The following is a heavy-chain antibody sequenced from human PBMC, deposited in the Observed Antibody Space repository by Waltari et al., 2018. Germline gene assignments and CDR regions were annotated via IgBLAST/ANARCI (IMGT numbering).Heavy chain of an antibody. CDR1: GFSFSSFE. Sequence: VEVVESGGGLVQPGGSLRLSCVTSGFSFSSFEMNWVRQAPGKGLGWVSFISSTGNTIYYADSVRGRFTSSRDNAKNSMYRQMNSLRVEDTALYYCAREGSDWSLDVWGQGTSVTVSS. CDR3: AREGSDWSLDV. CDR2: ISSTGNTI. D-gene: IGHD6-19*01. J-gene: IGHJ3*01. V-gene: IGHV3-48*03.